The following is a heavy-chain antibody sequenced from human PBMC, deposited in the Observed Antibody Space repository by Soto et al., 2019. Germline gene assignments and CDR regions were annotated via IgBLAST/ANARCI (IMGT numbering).Heavy chain of an antibody. V-gene: IGHV3-30-3*01. D-gene: IGHD5-12*01. CDR3: ARDGGTLTWRLWIFDL. CDR2: VSYDGTNQ. CDR1: GFTFSNYA. J-gene: IGHJ2*01. Sequence: QVQLVESGGGVVQPGRSLRLSCAASGFTFSNYAMHWVRQAPGKGLEWVAIVSYDGTNQYYADSVKGRFTISRDNSENTLYLLMNSLRAGDAAVYYCARDGGTLTWRLWIFDLWGRGTLVTVSS.